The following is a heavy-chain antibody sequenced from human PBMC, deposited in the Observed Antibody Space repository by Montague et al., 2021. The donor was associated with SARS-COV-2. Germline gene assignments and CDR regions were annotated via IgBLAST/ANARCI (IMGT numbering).Heavy chain of an antibody. D-gene: IGHD3-16*01. CDR2: ITHSGSI. J-gene: IGHJ3*02. V-gene: IGHV4-34*01. Sequence: SETLSLTCAVYGGSFSGYWWTWIRQSPGKGLEWIGGITHSGSIKQNPSLKSRVTISLDTSKNQFSLDLTSVTAADTAVYYCARGKVTIFAVLMMLPAAGAIEMWGQGTKVTVSS. CDR3: ARGKVTIFAVLMMLPAAGAIEM. CDR1: GGSFSGYW.